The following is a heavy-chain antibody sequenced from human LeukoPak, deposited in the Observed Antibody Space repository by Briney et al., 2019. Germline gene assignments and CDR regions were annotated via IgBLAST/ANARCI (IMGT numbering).Heavy chain of an antibody. CDR3: ARDSLPLYYDFWGGYSASNYFDY. CDR2: IIPIFGTA. J-gene: IGHJ4*02. D-gene: IGHD3-3*01. CDR1: GGTFSSYA. V-gene: IGHV1-69*06. Sequence: GASVKVSCKASGGTFSSYAISWVRQAPGQGLEWMGGIIPIFGTANYAQKFQGRVTITADKSTSTAYMELSSLRSEDTAVYYCARDSLPLYYDFWGGYSASNYFDYWGQGTLVTVSS.